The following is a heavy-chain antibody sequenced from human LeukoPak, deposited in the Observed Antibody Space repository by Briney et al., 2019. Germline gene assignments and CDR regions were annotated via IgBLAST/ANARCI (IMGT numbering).Heavy chain of an antibody. Sequence: SETLSLTCTVSGGSISSSSYYWGWIRQPPGKGLEWIGSIYYSGSTYCNPSLKSRVTISVDTSKNQFSLKLSSVTAADTAVYYCARPYSRIAAADDFDYWGQGTLVTVSS. D-gene: IGHD6-13*01. CDR2: IYYSGST. CDR3: ARPYSRIAAADDFDY. V-gene: IGHV4-39*01. J-gene: IGHJ4*02. CDR1: GGSISSSSYY.